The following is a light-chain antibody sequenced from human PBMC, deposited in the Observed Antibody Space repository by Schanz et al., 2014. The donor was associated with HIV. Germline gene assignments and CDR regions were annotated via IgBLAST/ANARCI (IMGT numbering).Light chain of an antibody. CDR2: RAS. Sequence: DIHLTQSPSTLSASVGDRVTITCRASQSISNWLAWYQQKPGKVPHLLIYRASTLESGVPSRFSGSGSGTEFNLIMSRLQPDDPATYYCQQYNSFPYTFGPGTKLEIK. J-gene: IGKJ2*01. V-gene: IGKV1-5*03. CDR1: QSISNW. CDR3: QQYNSFPYT.